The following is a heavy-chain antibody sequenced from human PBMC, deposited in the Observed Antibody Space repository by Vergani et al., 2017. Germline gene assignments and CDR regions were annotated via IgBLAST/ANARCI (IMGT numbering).Heavy chain of an antibody. CDR2: IYYSGST. J-gene: IGHJ4*02. Sequence: QVQLQESGPGLVKPSETLSLTCTVSGGSISSYYWSWIRQPPGKGLEWIGYIYYSGSTNYNPSLKSRVTIPVDTSKNQFSLKLSSVTAADTAVYYCASSNCSSTSCPGEIDYWGQGTLVTVSS. CDR3: ASSNCSSTSCPGEIDY. CDR1: GGSISSYY. D-gene: IGHD2-2*01. V-gene: IGHV4-59*01.